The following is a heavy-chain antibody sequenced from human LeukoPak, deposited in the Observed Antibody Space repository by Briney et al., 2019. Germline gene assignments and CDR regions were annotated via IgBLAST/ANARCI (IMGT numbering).Heavy chain of an antibody. CDR1: GITFSSYS. V-gene: IGHV3-48*01. D-gene: IGHD1-1*01. CDR2: ISQSSSTT. CDR3: ATDGMSDDNGNWFDP. J-gene: IGHJ5*02. Sequence: PGGSLRLSCAASGITFSSYSMNWVRQAPGKGLEWISYISQSSSTTNYADSVKGRFTISRDNAKNSLYLQMNSLRVEDTVVYYCATDGMSDDNGNWFDPWGQGTLVTVSS.